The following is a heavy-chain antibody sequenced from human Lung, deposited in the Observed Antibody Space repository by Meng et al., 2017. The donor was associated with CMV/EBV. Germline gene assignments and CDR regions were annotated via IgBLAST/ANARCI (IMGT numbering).Heavy chain of an antibody. CDR1: GFTFSSFA. Sequence: GGSLRLSCAASGFTFSSFAMHWVRQAPGKGLEWVAVISYNGFNEYYADSVKGRVTISRDNSKNTLSLQMNSLRAEDTALYYCVRGQLFCSGGSCYQHFDPWGQGTLVTVSS. CDR2: ISYNGFNE. V-gene: IGHV3-30-3*01. D-gene: IGHD2-15*01. CDR3: VRGQLFCSGGSCYQHFDP. J-gene: IGHJ5*02.